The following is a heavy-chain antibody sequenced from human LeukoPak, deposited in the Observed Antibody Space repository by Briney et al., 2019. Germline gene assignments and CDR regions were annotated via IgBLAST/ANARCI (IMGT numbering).Heavy chain of an antibody. D-gene: IGHD1-20*01. V-gene: IGHV1-3*03. CDR1: GYTFTSYA. J-gene: IGHJ4*02. Sequence: ASVKVSCKASGYTFTSYAMHWVRQAPGQRPEWMGWINADNGDIKYAEDFQGRVTISRDTSASTAYMEVHSLRYEDMAVYYCARGMTGTSWIFNYWGQGTLVTVSS. CDR3: ARGMTGTSWIFNY. CDR2: INADNGDI.